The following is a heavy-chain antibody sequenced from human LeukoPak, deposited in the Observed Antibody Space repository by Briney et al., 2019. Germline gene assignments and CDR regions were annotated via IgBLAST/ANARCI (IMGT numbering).Heavy chain of an antibody. J-gene: IGHJ4*02. CDR1: VASVSRYY. V-gene: IGHV4-59*02. Sequence: MSSETLSLTCTVSVASVSRYYCGWIRQPPGKGLECIGNIYNSATPTNNHSLKSRVTMSVDTSKNLFSLNVTSVTAADTAVYYCALGYGGGVGDSWGQGALVTVSS. CDR3: ALGYGGGVGDS. CDR2: IYNSATP. D-gene: IGHD4-23*01.